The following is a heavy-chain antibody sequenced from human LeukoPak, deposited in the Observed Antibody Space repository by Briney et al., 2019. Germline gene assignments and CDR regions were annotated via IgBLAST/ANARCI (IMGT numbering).Heavy chain of an antibody. Sequence: GGPLRLSCAASGFTLRKQPKYGVRQAPGKGLEGVSSLRDTGDRRHYADSVKGRFTISIDSARNALYLQMNSLRAEDTAVYYCAKGDCASGSCYFDDWGQGSQVTVSS. V-gene: IGHV3-23*01. J-gene: IGHJ4*02. D-gene: IGHD2-8*01. CDR3: AKGDCASGSCYFDD. CDR1: GFTLRKQP. CDR2: LRDTGDRR.